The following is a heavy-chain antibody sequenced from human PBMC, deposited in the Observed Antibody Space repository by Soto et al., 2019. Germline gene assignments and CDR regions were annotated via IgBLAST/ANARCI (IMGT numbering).Heavy chain of an antibody. CDR2: IIPIFGTA. Sequence: SVKVSCKASGGTFSSYAISWVRQAPGQGLEWMGGIIPIFGTANDTQKFQGRVTMTTDTSTSTAYMELSSLRSDDTAVYYCAREYCDSTRCFLPDYWGQGALVTVSS. CDR1: GGTFSSYA. CDR3: AREYCDSTRCFLPDY. J-gene: IGHJ4*02. V-gene: IGHV1-69*05. D-gene: IGHD2-2*01.